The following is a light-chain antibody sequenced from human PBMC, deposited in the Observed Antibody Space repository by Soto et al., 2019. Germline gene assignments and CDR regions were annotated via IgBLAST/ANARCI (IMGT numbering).Light chain of an antibody. J-gene: IGKJ1*01. V-gene: IGKV1-9*01. Sequence: DIQLTQSPSFLSASVGDRVTITCRASQGISSYLAWYQQIPGKAPKLLIFAASTLQSGVPSRFSGSGSGTEFTLTISDLQPEDFATYYCKRLQAFGQGTRVEMK. CDR3: KRLQA. CDR1: QGISSY. CDR2: AAS.